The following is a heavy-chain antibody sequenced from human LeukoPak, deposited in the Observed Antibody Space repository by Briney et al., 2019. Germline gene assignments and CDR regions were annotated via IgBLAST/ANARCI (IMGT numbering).Heavy chain of an antibody. D-gene: IGHD4-23*01. CDR1: GYTFTGYY. CDR2: INPNSGGT. J-gene: IGHJ5*02. CDR3: ARGEPTVVTPRPHNWFDP. V-gene: IGHV1-2*02. Sequence: GASVKVSCKASGYTFTGYYMHWVRQAPGQGLEWMGWINPNSGGTNYAQKFQGRVTMTRDTSISTAYMELSRLRSDDTAVYYCARGEPTVVTPRPHNWFDPWGQGTLVTVSS.